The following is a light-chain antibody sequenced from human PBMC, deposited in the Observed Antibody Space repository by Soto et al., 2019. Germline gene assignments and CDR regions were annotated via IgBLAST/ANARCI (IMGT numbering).Light chain of an antibody. CDR2: EAS. J-gene: IGKJ4*01. V-gene: IGKV3-11*01. Sequence: EIVMTQSPATLSVSPGERATLSCRASQTVSSNYLAWYQQKPGQAPRLLIYEASNRATGIPARFSGSGSGADFTLTISSLEPEDFALYYCQQHINWPLTFGGGTKVDIK. CDR3: QQHINWPLT. CDR1: QTVSSNY.